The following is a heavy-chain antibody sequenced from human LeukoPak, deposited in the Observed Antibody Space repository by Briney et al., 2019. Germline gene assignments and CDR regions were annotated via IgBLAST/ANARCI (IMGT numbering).Heavy chain of an antibody. J-gene: IGHJ6*03. CDR1: GFTFSSYA. D-gene: IGHD3-3*01. Sequence: RSLRLSCAASGFTFSSYAMHWVRQAPGKGLEWAAVISYDGSNKYYADSVKGRFTISRDNSKNTLYLQMNSLRAEDTAVYYCAREQREWSRDYYYYYMDVWGKGTTVTVSS. CDR2: ISYDGSNK. V-gene: IGHV3-30*01. CDR3: AREQREWSRDYYYYYMDV.